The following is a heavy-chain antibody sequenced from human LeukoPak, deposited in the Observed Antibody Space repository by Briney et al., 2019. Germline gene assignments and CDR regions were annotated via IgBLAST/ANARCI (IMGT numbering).Heavy chain of an antibody. CDR1: GFTFNNAW. D-gene: IGHD1-26*01. J-gene: IGHJ4*02. CDR2: VKSKPDGGTI. V-gene: IGHV3-15*01. CDR3: TSDPRIGRYFDY. Sequence: GGSLRLSCTASGFTFNNAWLNWVRQVPGKGLEWVGRVKSKPDGGTIDYAAPVEGRFTISRDDSENTLYLQMNSLKTEDTAIYYRTSDPRIGRYFDYWGQGALVTVSS.